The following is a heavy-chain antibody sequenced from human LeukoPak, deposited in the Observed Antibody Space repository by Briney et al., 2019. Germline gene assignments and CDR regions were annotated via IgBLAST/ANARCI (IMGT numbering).Heavy chain of an antibody. CDR1: GFTFSSFV. Sequence: PGGSLRLSCAASGFTFSSFVIHWVRQAPGKGLEWVAVISHDGNNKYYADAVKGRFTISRDNSKNTLYLQMNSLRAEDTAVYYCARDRGIVATLGWFDPWGQGTLVTVSS. CDR2: ISHDGNNK. J-gene: IGHJ5*02. D-gene: IGHD5-12*01. CDR3: ARDRGIVATLGWFDP. V-gene: IGHV3-30-3*01.